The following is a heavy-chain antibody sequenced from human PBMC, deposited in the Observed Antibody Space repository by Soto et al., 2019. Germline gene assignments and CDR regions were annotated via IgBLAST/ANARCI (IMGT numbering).Heavy chain of an antibody. V-gene: IGHV3-30-3*01. Sequence: PGGSLRVSCASSVFTFRGSEMHWVRQAPGKGLESVPFVSYDGDDQYYADSVKGRFTVSIDNSGNTLHLQMDSLRPEDTAFYYCARASYFSQKTASYATSFKWFDPWGQGTMVTVSS. J-gene: IGHJ5*02. CDR2: VSYDGDDQ. D-gene: IGHD2-21*02. CDR3: ARASYFSQKTASYATSFKWFDP. CDR1: VFTFRGSE.